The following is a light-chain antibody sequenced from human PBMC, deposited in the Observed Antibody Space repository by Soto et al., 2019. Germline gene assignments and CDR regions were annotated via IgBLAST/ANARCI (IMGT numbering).Light chain of an antibody. CDR1: QSVSSY. V-gene: IGKV3-11*01. CDR2: DAS. J-gene: IGKJ2*01. CDR3: QQRSNWPPYT. Sequence: EIVLTQSPATLSLSPGERATLSCRASQSVSSYLAWYQQKPGQAPRLLIYDASNRATGIPARFSGSGSGTDFTLIIISLEPEDFAVYYCQQRSNWPPYTFGQGTKLEIK.